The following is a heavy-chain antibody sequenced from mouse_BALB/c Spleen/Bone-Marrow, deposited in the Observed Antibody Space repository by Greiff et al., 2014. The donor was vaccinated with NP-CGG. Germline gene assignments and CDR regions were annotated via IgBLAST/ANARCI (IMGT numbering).Heavy chain of an antibody. V-gene: IGHV14-1*02. CDR1: GFNIKDYY. CDR3: ARGLRHAMDY. J-gene: IGHJ4*01. Sequence: EVQLQQSGAELVRPGALVKLSCKASGFNIKDYYMHWVEQRPEQGLEWIGWIDPENGNTIYDPKFQGKASITADTSSNTAYLQLSSLPSEDTAVYYCARGLRHAMDYWGQGTSVTVSS. CDR2: IDPENGNT. D-gene: IGHD2-4*01.